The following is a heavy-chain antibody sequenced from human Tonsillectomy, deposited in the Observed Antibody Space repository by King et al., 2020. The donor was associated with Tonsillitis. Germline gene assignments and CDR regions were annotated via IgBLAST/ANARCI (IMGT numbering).Heavy chain of an antibody. V-gene: IGHV3-49*05. CDR3: TTDPSSGNPTPYYFDY. CDR2: IRSKAYGGTT. D-gene: IGHD4-23*01. J-gene: IGHJ4*02. Sequence: VQLVESGGGLVKPGRSLRLSCTASGFTFGDYAMSWFRQAPGKGLEWVGFIRSKAYGGTTEYAASVKGRFTISRDDSKSIAYLQMNSLKTEDTAVYYCTTDPSSGNPTPYYFDYWGQGTLVTVSS. CDR1: GFTFGDYA.